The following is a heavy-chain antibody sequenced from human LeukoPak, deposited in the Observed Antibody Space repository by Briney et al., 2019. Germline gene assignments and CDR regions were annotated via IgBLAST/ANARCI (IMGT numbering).Heavy chain of an antibody. Sequence: SVKVSCKASGGTLSSYAISWVRQAPGQGLEWMGGIIPIFGTANYAQKFQGRVTITADESTSTAYMELSSLRSEDTAVYYCARVSEHFPLLYYYMDVWGKGTTVTVSS. V-gene: IGHV1-69*13. CDR3: ARVSEHFPLLYYYMDV. CDR2: IIPIFGTA. J-gene: IGHJ6*03. CDR1: GGTLSSYA. D-gene: IGHD2/OR15-2a*01.